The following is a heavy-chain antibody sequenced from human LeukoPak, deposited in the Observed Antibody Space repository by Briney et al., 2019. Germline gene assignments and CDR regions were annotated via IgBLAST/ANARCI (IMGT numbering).Heavy chain of an antibody. Sequence: SVKVFCKASGGTFSSYAISWVRQAPGQGLEWMGGIIPIFGTANYAQKFQGRVTITADESTSTAYMELSSLRSEDTAVYYCARSSIAARLVFDYWGQGTLVTVSS. CDR1: GGTFSSYA. V-gene: IGHV1-69*13. CDR2: IIPIFGTA. J-gene: IGHJ4*02. CDR3: ARSSIAARLVFDY. D-gene: IGHD6-6*01.